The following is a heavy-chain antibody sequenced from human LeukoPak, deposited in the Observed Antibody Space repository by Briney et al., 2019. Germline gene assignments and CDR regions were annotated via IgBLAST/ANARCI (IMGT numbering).Heavy chain of an antibody. CDR3: ARWGPGGYGGNVFDY. V-gene: IGHV4-34*01. Sequence: KASETLSLTCAVYGGSFSGYYWSWIRQPPGKGLEWIGEINHSGSTNYNPSLKSRVTISVDTSKNQFSLKLSSVTAADTAVYYCARWGPGGYGGNVFDYWGQGTLVTVSS. CDR2: INHSGST. J-gene: IGHJ4*02. CDR1: GGSFSGYY. D-gene: IGHD4-23*01.